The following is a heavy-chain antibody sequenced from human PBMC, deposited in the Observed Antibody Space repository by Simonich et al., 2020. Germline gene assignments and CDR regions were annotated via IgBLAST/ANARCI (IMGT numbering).Heavy chain of an antibody. Sequence: QVQLVQYGAEVKKRGASVKVSCKASGYTFSSYGISWLRQAPGQGLEWMGWNSAYNGNTNYAQKLQGRVTMTTDTSTSTAYMELRSLRSDDTAVYYCARDQGGRAAAATDYWGQGTLVTVSS. CDR3: ARDQGGRAAAATDY. J-gene: IGHJ4*02. D-gene: IGHD6-13*01. CDR1: GYTFSSYG. CDR2: NSAYNGNT. V-gene: IGHV1-18*01.